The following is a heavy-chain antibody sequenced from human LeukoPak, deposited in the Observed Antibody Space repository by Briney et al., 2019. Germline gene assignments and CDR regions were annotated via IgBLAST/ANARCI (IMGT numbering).Heavy chain of an antibody. CDR3: ARQGKSYGAQKGPRYFDL. V-gene: IGHV5-51*01. D-gene: IGHD4-17*01. CDR1: GYSFTIYW. CDR2: IYPGDSDT. Sequence: KVGESLKISCKGSGYSFTIYWIGWVRQMPGKGLEWMGIIYPGDSDTRYSPSFQGQVTISADKSISTAYLQWSSLKASDTAMYYCARQGKSYGAQKGPRYFDLWGRGTLVTVSS. J-gene: IGHJ2*01.